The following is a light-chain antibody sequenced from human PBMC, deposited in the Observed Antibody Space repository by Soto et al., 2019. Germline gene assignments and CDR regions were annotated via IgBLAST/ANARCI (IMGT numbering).Light chain of an antibody. CDR1: SSDIGGYNY. CDR2: GVT. CDR3: RSYTSSFTGV. V-gene: IGLV2-14*01. Sequence: QSALTQPASVSGSPGQSITIACTGTSSDIGGYNYVSWYQQHPGKAPKLMIYGVTNRPSGVSDRFSGSKSGNTASLTISGLQAEDEADYYCRSYTSSFTGVFGGGTKLTVL. J-gene: IGLJ3*02.